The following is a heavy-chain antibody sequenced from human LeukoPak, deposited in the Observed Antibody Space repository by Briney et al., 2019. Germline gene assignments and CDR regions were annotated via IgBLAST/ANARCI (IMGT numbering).Heavy chain of an antibody. V-gene: IGHV3-7*04. CDR2: IKQDGSEE. J-gene: IGHJ4*02. CDR1: GFTFSSYW. D-gene: IGHD7-27*01. Sequence: SGGSLRLSCAASGFTFSSYWMSWVRQAPGKGLEWVANIKQDGSEEQYVDSVKGRFAISRDNAENSLYLQMNSLKAEDTAVYYCGRFTRSGDSVYWGQGTLVTVSS. CDR3: GRFTRSGDSVY.